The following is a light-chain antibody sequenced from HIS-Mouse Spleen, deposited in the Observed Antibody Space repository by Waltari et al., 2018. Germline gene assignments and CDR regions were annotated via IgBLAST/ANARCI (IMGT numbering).Light chain of an antibody. Sequence: QSVLTQPPSASGTPGPRVTIPCSGSSSNIGSNYVYWYQQLPGTAPKLLNYRNTQRASGVPDGFAGSTSGTSASLAISGLRSEDEADYYCAAWDDSLSGPVFGGGTKLTVL. CDR1: SSNIGSNY. J-gene: IGLJ3*02. CDR3: AAWDDSLSGPV. CDR2: RNT. V-gene: IGLV1-47*01.